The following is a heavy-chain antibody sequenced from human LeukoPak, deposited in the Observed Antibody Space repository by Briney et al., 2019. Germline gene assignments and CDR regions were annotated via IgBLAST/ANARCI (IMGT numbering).Heavy chain of an antibody. D-gene: IGHD3-9*01. V-gene: IGHV4-38-2*02. Sequence: PSKTLSLTCTVSSYSISSGYYWGWIRQSPGKGLEWIASINHSGITYYNPSLKSRVTISVDTSKNQLSLKLTSVTAADTAVYYCGRDRPTGYCDYWGGESWSPSPQ. CDR1: SYSISSGYY. CDR3: GRDRPTGYCDY. J-gene: IGHJ4*02. CDR2: INHSGIT.